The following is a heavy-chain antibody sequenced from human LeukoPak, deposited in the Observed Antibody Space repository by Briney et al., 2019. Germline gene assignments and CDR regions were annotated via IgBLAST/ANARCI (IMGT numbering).Heavy chain of an antibody. V-gene: IGHV3-48*02. J-gene: IGHJ4*02. D-gene: IGHD3/OR15-3a*01. Sequence: GGSLRHSCAASGFTLSDYSMNWVRQAPRKGLEWVSYISSSSTTIYYADSVQGRFTISRDEAKNTLYLQMNSLRDEDTAVYYCATDGGLGPDDWGQGTLVTVSS. CDR2: ISSSSTTI. CDR1: GFTLSDYS. CDR3: ATDGGLGPDD.